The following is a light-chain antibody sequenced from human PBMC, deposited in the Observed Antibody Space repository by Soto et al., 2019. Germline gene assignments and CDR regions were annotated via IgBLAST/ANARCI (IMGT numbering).Light chain of an antibody. CDR1: SSNIGNNT. CDR2: SNY. J-gene: IGLJ2*01. Sequence: QSVLTQPPSVSVTPGQRVTISCSGSSSNIGNNTVNWYQQVPGTAPKLLIYSNYQRPSGVPDRFSGSKSGTSASLAISGLQSEDETDYYCAAWDDSLNGVVFGGGTKLTVL. V-gene: IGLV1-44*01. CDR3: AAWDDSLNGVV.